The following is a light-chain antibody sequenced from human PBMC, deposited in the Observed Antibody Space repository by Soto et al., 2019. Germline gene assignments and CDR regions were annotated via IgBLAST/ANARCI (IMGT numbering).Light chain of an antibody. J-gene: IGKJ4*01. CDR2: AAS. V-gene: IGKV1-39*01. Sequence: DIQMTQSPSSLSASVGDRVTITCRASQSISSYLNWYQQKPGKAPKLLIYAASSLQSVVPSRFSGSGSGTDFTLTISSLQPEDFATYYCQQSYNTLALTFGGGTKVEIK. CDR1: QSISSY. CDR3: QQSYNTLALT.